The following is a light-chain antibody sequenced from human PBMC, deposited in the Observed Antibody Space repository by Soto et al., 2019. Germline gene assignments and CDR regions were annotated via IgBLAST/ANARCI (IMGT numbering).Light chain of an antibody. CDR3: CSYAASYTLL. Sequence: QSALTQPRSVSASPGQSVTISCTGTSSNVGGYNYVSWYQQNPGKAPKLMIYDASKRPPGVPDRVSGSKSGNAAFLTISGLQFEDEADYYCCSYAASYTLLFGGGTKLTVL. CDR2: DAS. J-gene: IGLJ3*02. V-gene: IGLV2-11*01. CDR1: SSNVGGYNY.